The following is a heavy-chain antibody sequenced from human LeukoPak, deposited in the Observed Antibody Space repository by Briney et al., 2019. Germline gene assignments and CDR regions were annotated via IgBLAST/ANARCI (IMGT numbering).Heavy chain of an antibody. V-gene: IGHV3-48*03. J-gene: IGHJ4*02. CDR2: ISSSGSTI. CDR1: GFTFSSYE. Sequence: GGSLRLSCAASGFTFSSYEMNWVRQAPGKGLEWVSHISSSGSTIYYADSVKGRFTISRDNAKNSLYLQMNSLRAEDTAVYYCAREPWSSGWLYFDYWGQGTLVTVSS. D-gene: IGHD6-19*01. CDR3: AREPWSSGWLYFDY.